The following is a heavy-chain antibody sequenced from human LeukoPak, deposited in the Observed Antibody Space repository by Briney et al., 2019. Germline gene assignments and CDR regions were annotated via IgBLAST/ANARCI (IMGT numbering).Heavy chain of an antibody. J-gene: IGHJ5*02. CDR2: IYHYEST. V-gene: IGHV4-59*02. Sequence: SETLSLTCTVSGGSASSYYWSWIRQPPGKGMEWIGYIYHYESTNYNPSLKSRVTISVDTSKNQVSLKLSSVTAADTAVYYCAGHGGSTWSPHNWFDPWGQGTLVTVSS. D-gene: IGHD6-13*01. CDR1: GGSASSYY. CDR3: AGHGGSTWSPHNWFDP.